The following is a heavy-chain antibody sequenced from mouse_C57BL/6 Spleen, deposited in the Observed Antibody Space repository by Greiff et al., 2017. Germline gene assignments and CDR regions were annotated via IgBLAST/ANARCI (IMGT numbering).Heavy chain of an antibody. CDR3: ARDGARYAMDY. V-gene: IGHV5-4*01. J-gene: IGHJ4*01. CDR1: GFTFSSYA. Sequence: DVQLVESGGGLVKPGGSLKLSCAASGFTFSSYAMSWVRQTPEKRLEWVATISDGGSYTYYPDNVKGRFTISRDNAKNNLYLQMSNLKSEDTARYYGARDGARYAMDYWGQGTSGTVSS. CDR2: ISDGGSYT.